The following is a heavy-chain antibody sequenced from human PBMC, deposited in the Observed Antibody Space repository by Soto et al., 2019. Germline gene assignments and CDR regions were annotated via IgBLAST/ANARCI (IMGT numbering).Heavy chain of an antibody. Sequence: GGSLRLSCAASGFRFSTYDMDWLRQAPGKGPEWIAHISTTSFTIYYADSVKGRFTISRDNARNSLYLEMNSLRDEDTAVYYCARDRCYDGTCYSASDSWGQGTLVTASS. CDR1: GFRFSTYD. J-gene: IGHJ5*01. V-gene: IGHV3-48*02. CDR3: ARDRCYDGTCYSASDS. D-gene: IGHD2-15*01. CDR2: ISTTSFTI.